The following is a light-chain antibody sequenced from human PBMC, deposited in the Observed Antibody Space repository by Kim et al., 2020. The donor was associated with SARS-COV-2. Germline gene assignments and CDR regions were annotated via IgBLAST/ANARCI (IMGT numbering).Light chain of an antibody. J-gene: IGKJ1*01. CDR3: QQYNTFPWT. V-gene: IGKV1-16*02. CDR1: QDIRHH. CDR2: DAS. Sequence: SASVGDRVTITCRASQDIRHHLAWFQQKPGKVPKSLIYDASNLQSGVPSKFSGSRSGTDFILTISRLQPEDFATYYCQQYNTFPWTFGQGTKLEI.